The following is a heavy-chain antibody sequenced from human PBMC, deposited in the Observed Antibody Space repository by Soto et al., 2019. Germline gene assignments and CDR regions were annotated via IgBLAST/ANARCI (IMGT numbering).Heavy chain of an antibody. V-gene: IGHV1-69*13. Sequence: SVKVSCKASGGTFSSYAISWVRQAPGQGLEWMGGIIPIFGTANYAQKFQGRVKITADESTSTAYMELSSLRSEDTAVYYCARDGIAVAGDYYYYGMDVWGQGTTVTVSS. J-gene: IGHJ6*02. D-gene: IGHD6-19*01. CDR2: IIPIFGTA. CDR1: GGTFSSYA. CDR3: ARDGIAVAGDYYYYGMDV.